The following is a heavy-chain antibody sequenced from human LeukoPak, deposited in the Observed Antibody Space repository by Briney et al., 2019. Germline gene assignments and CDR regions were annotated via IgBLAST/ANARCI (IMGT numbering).Heavy chain of an antibody. CDR3: ATSQGQWLIPNAFDI. Sequence: ASVKVSCKVSGYTLTELSMHWVRQAPGKGLEWMGGFDPEDGETIYAQKFQGRVTMTEDTSTDTAYMELSSLRSEDTAVYYCATSQGQWLIPNAFDIWGQGTMVTVSS. J-gene: IGHJ3*02. D-gene: IGHD6-19*01. V-gene: IGHV1-24*01. CDR1: GYTLTELS. CDR2: FDPEDGET.